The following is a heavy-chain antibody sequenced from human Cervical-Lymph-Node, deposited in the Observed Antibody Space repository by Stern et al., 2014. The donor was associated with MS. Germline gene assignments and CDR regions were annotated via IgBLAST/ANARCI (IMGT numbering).Heavy chain of an antibody. J-gene: IGHJ4*02. CDR3: ARAYSGSISPFDY. Sequence: EVQLEESGGGLVKPGGSLRLSCAASGFTFSSYSMNWVRQAPGKGLEWVSSISSSSSYIYYADSVKGRFTISRDNAKNSLYLQMNSLRAEDTAVYYCARAYSGSISPFDYWGQGTLVTVSS. D-gene: IGHD1-26*01. V-gene: IGHV3-21*01. CDR2: ISSSSSYI. CDR1: GFTFSSYS.